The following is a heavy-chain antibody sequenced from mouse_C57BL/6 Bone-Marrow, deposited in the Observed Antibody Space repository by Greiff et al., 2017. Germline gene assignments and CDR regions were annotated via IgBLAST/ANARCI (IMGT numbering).Heavy chain of an antibody. CDR1: GFTFSSYA. CDR3: AREGITTVPFAY. V-gene: IGHV5-4*01. D-gene: IGHD1-1*01. J-gene: IGHJ3*01. Sequence: EVHLVESGGGLVKPGGSLKLSCAASGFTFSSYAMSWVRQTPEKRLEWVATISDGGSYTYYPDNVKGRFTISRDNAKNNLYLQMSHLKSEDTAMYYCAREGITTVPFAYWGQGTLVTVSA. CDR2: ISDGGSYT.